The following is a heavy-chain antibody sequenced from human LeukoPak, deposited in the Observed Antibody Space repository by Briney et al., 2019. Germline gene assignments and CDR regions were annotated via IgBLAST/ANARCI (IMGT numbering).Heavy chain of an antibody. J-gene: IGHJ5*02. V-gene: IGHV1-18*01. CDR2: ISAYNDNT. CDR3: ARDPKYSSSATNNWFDP. D-gene: IGHD6-6*01. CDR1: GDTFTTYG. Sequence: ASVKVSCKASGDTFTTYGISWVRQAPGQGLEWMGWISAYNDNTNYAPKLQGRVTMTTDTSTSTAYMELRSLRSDDTAVYYCARDPKYSSSATNNWFDPWGQGTLVTASS.